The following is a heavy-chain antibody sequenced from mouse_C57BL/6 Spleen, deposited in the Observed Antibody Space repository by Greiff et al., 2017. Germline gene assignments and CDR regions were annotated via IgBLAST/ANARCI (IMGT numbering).Heavy chain of an antibody. J-gene: IGHJ3*01. CDR1: GFTFSSYA. V-gene: IGHV5-9-1*02. CDR3: TRDDGSTWFAY. D-gene: IGHD2-3*01. Sequence: EVKLVESGGGLVKPGGSLKLSCAASGFTFSSYAMSWVRQTPEKRLEWVAYISSGGDYIYYADTVKGRFTISRDNARNTLYLQMSSLKSEDTAMYYCTRDDGSTWFAYWGQGTLVTVSA. CDR2: ISSGGDYI.